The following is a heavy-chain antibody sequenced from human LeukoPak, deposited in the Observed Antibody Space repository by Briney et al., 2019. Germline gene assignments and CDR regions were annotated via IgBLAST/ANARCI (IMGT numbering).Heavy chain of an antibody. D-gene: IGHD2-15*01. CDR3: ARDLSRVCSGGSCYWNDY. Sequence: ASVKVSCKASGYTFTGYYMHWVRQAPGQGLEWMGWINPNSGGTSYAQKFQGRVTMTRDTSISTAYMELSRLRSDDTAVYYCARDLSRVCSGGSCYWNDYWGQGTLVTVSS. J-gene: IGHJ4*02. CDR2: INPNSGGT. CDR1: GYTFTGYY. V-gene: IGHV1-2*02.